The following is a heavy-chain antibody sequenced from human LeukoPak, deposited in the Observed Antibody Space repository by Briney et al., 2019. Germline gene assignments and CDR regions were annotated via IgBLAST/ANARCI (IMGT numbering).Heavy chain of an antibody. J-gene: IGHJ6*03. CDR2: IYHSGST. CDR1: GYSISSGYY. Sequence: PSETLSLTCTVSGYSISSGYYWGWIRQPPGKWLEWIGSIYHSGSTYYNPSLKSRVTISVDTSKNQFSLKLSSVTAADTAVYYCARAVGATTYYYYYMDVWGKGTTVTVSS. CDR3: ARAVGATTYYYYYMDV. D-gene: IGHD1-26*01. V-gene: IGHV4-38-2*02.